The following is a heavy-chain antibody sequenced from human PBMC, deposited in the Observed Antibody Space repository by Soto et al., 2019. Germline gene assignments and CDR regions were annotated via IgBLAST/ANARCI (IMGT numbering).Heavy chain of an antibody. CDR3: ARQKEVRAKKGYYGMDV. Sequence: QLQLQESGPGLVKPSETLSLTCTVSGGSISSSSYYWGWIRQPPGKGLEWIGSIYYSGSTYYNPSLKSRVTISVDTSKNQFSLKLSSVTAADTAVYYCARQKEVRAKKGYYGMDVWGQGTTVTVSS. V-gene: IGHV4-39*01. CDR2: IYYSGST. D-gene: IGHD3-10*01. CDR1: GGSISSSSYY. J-gene: IGHJ6*02.